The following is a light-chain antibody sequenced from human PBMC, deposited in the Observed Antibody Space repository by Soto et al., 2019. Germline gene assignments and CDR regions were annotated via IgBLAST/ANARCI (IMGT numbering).Light chain of an antibody. CDR2: EAS. J-gene: IGKJ1*01. V-gene: IGKV3-11*01. CDR1: PSVLTY. Sequence: VLTQSPATLSLSPGERATLSCRASPSVLTYIAWYQQKPGQAPRLLIYEASKRATGVPARFSGSGSGTDFTLTISSLEPEDFAVYFCQQRERTFGQGIKVTIK. CDR3: QQRERT.